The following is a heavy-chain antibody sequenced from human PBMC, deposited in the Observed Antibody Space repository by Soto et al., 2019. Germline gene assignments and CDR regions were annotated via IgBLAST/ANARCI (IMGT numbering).Heavy chain of an antibody. CDR1: GCSISSYY. J-gene: IGHJ6*02. CDR3: ARGDDYGDYLEYYYYGMDV. V-gene: IGHV4-59*01. Sequence: LETLPLTCTFSGCSISSYYWSLIRQPPGKGLEWIGYIYYSGSTNYNPSLKSRVTISVDTSKNQFSLKLSSVTAADTAVYYCARGDDYGDYLEYYYYGMDVWGQGTTVTVSS. D-gene: IGHD4-17*01. CDR2: IYYSGST.